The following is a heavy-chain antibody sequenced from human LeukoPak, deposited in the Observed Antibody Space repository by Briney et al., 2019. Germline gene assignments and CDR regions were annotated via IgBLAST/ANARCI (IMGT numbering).Heavy chain of an antibody. CDR2: IYTSGST. V-gene: IGHV4-61*02. CDR3: ARRNYDVSSGDWFDP. CDR1: GGSISSGSYY. J-gene: IGHJ5*02. Sequence: PSQTLSLTCTVSGGSISSGSYYWSWIRQPAGKGLEWIGRIYTSGSTNYNPSLMSRVTISVDTSTNQFSLKLNSVTAADTAVYYCARRNYDVSSGDWFDPWGQGTLVTVSS. D-gene: IGHD3-3*01.